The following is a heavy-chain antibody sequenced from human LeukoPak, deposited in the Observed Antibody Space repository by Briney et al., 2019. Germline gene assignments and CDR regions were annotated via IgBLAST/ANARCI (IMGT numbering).Heavy chain of an antibody. V-gene: IGHV1-2*02. CDR2: INPNSGGT. J-gene: IGHJ3*02. Sequence: GASVKVSCKASGYTFTGYYMHWVRQAPGQELEWMGWINPNSGGTNYAQKFQGRVTMTRDTSISTAYMELSRLRSDDAAVYYCASLVNIVVVVAAVDAFDIWGQGTMVTVSS. CDR3: ASLVNIVVVVAAVDAFDI. D-gene: IGHD2-15*01. CDR1: GYTFTGYY.